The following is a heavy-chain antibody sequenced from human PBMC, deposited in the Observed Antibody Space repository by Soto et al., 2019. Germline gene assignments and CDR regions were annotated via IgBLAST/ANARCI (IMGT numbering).Heavy chain of an antibody. CDR3: AREGSSSSGWYSNFDY. CDR1: GFTFSSYS. Sequence: GGSLRLSCAASGFTFSSYSMNWVRQAPGKGLEWVSSISSSSSYIYYADSVKGRFTISRDNAKNSLYLQMNSLRAEDTAVYYCAREGSSSSGWYSNFDYWGQGTLVTVSS. V-gene: IGHV3-21*01. CDR2: ISSSSSYI. J-gene: IGHJ4*02. D-gene: IGHD6-19*01.